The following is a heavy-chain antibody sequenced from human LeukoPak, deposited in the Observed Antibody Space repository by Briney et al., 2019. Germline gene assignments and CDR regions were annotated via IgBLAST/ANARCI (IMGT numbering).Heavy chain of an antibody. CDR1: GYTFTDYY. CDR3: AKEGSSGWVPNY. Sequence: GALVKVSCKASGYTFTDYYIHWVRQAPGQGLEWMGWINPNNGDTNFAQKFQGRVAVTRDTSISTVYMDLTSLRSDDTAVYYCAKEGSSGWVPNYWGQGTLVTVSS. J-gene: IGHJ4*02. V-gene: IGHV1-2*02. CDR2: INPNNGDT. D-gene: IGHD6-19*01.